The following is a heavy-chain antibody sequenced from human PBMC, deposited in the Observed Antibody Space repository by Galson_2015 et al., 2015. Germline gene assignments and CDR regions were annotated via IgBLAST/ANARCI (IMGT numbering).Heavy chain of an antibody. CDR2: IQPSNGNT. Sequence: SVKVSCKAFGYTFATYYIHWVRQAPGQGLEWMGIIQPSNGNTGYTQKFKGRVTMTRDTSTSTVYLELGSLGSEDTAVYYCARAYCSGGSCYSGGQYYYFHMDVWGKGT. D-gene: IGHD2-15*01. V-gene: IGHV1-46*01. CDR3: ARAYCSGGSCYSGGQYYYFHMDV. J-gene: IGHJ6*03. CDR1: GYTFATYY.